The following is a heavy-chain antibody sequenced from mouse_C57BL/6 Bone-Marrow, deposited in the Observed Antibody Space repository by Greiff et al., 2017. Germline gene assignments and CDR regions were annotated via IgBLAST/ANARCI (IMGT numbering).Heavy chain of an antibody. Sequence: EVKLMESGGGLVQPGGSLKLSCAASGFTFSDYYMYWVRQTPEKRLEWVAYISNGGGSTYYPDTVKGRFTISRDHAKNTLYLQMSRLKSEDTAMYYCARQDYYGSSQYYYAMDYWGQGTSVTVSS. CDR2: ISNGGGST. D-gene: IGHD1-1*01. CDR3: ARQDYYGSSQYYYAMDY. V-gene: IGHV5-12*01. J-gene: IGHJ4*01. CDR1: GFTFSDYY.